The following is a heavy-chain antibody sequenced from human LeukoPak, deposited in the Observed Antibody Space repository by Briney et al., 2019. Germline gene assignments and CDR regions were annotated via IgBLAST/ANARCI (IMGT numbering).Heavy chain of an antibody. CDR1: GHTFNNYG. CDR3: AKDWHILTGRNCFDP. D-gene: IGHD3-9*01. CDR2: VTSYNGDT. Sequence: ASVTVSCKAAGHTFNNYGISWVRQPPGQGLEWMGWVTSYNGDTNYAQKFQGRVTMSTDTSTSTAYMEVRSLRFDDTAIYYCAKDWHILTGRNCFDPWGQGTLVTVSS. J-gene: IGHJ5*02. V-gene: IGHV1-18*01.